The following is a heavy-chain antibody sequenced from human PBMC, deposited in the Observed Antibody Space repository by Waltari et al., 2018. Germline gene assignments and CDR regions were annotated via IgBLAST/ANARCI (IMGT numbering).Heavy chain of an antibody. D-gene: IGHD5-12*01. Sequence: QLLLQESGPGVVTPSETLSLTCTVSGGSINRSNYYWGWVRQSPGKGLEWMASIYYSGRAYYHPPLESPRPLSGDPSNNQFSLLLYSVTAADTAVYYCATHWKRNGYRFDPRGQGTRVTGSS. CDR1: GGSINRSNYY. V-gene: IGHV4-39*01. J-gene: IGHJ5*02. CDR3: ATHWKRNGYRFDP. CDR2: IYYSGRA.